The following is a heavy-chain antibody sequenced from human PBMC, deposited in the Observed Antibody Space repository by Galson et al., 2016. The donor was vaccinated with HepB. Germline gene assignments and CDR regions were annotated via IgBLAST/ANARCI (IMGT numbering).Heavy chain of an antibody. CDR2: VYYSGIT. CDR3: ARGFGGVGWFDP. D-gene: IGHD3-10*01. CDR1: GGSISSGGYY. Sequence: TLSLTCTVSGGSISSGGYYWSWTRQHPGKGLEWIGYVYYSGITYHNLSLKSRVTISEDTSKNQFSLKLSSVTAADTAVYYCARGFGGVGWFDPWGQGTLVTVSS. J-gene: IGHJ5*02. V-gene: IGHV4-31*03.